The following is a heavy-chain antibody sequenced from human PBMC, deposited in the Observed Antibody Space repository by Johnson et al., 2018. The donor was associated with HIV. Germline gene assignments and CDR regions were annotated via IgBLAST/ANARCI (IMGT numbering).Heavy chain of an antibody. CDR2: ISSTGSTI. J-gene: IGHJ3*02. CDR1: GFTFSDYY. CDR3: TTGSFFDI. Sequence: QVQLVESGGGLGQPGGSLRLSCAGSGFTFSDYYMNWLRQAPGKGLEWVSYISSTGSTIYYADSVKGRFTISRDDSKNTLYLQMNSLKTEDKAVSFCTTGSFFDIWGQGTMVTVSS. V-gene: IGHV3-11*01.